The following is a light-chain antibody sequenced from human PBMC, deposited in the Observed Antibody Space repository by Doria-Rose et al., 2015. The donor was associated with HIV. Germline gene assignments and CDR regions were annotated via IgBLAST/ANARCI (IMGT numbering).Light chain of an antibody. V-gene: IGKV1-5*03. CDR3: QQYYGYPFT. CDR1: ESIRSW. J-gene: IGKJ3*01. Sequence: MTQSPSTLSASVGDRVTITCRASESIRSWLAWYQQKPGKAPKLLIYKASSLESEVPSRFSGSGSGTEFTLTISSLQPDDFATYYCQQYYGYPFTFGPGTKVDIK. CDR2: KAS.